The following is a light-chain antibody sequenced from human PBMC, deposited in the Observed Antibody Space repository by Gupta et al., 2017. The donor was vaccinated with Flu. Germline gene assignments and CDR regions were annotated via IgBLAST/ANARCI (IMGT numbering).Light chain of an antibody. CDR3: CSYTGTNPLV. CDR1: GSDIGSYGL. V-gene: IGLV2-23*02. CDR2: DVG. Sequence: ITISCTGTGSDIGSYGLVSWQQQHPGKTPKLIIYDVGKRPAGISHRFSGSKSGKTASLTISGLQKEDEADYYCCSYTGTNPLVFGTGTKVTVV. J-gene: IGLJ1*01.